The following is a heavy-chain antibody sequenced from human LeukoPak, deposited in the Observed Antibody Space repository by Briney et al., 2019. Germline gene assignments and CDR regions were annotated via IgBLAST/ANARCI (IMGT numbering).Heavy chain of an antibody. CDR3: AKWRPFQEVIRYFQH. Sequence: GGSLRLSCAASGFTFSTHWMSWVRQAPGKGLEWVSAISGSGGSTYYADSVKGRFTISRDNSKNTLYLQMNSLRAEDTAVYYCAKWRPFQEVIRYFQHWGQGTLVTVSS. CDR1: GFTFSTHW. J-gene: IGHJ1*01. V-gene: IGHV3-23*01. D-gene: IGHD3-22*01. CDR2: ISGSGGST.